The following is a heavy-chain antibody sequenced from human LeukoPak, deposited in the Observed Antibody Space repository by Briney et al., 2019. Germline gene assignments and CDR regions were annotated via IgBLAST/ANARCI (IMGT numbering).Heavy chain of an antibody. D-gene: IGHD6-19*01. J-gene: IGHJ4*02. CDR2: IYENGIS. Sequence: SETLSLTCTVSGGSIRGYYWSWIRQPPGKGLEWIGYIYENGISNYNPSLRSRVTILIDTSKNQFSLKLSSVTAADTAVYYCARETTLTGFASGLGFNYWGQGTLVTVSS. CDR3: ARETTLTGFASGLGFNY. V-gene: IGHV4-59*01. CDR1: GGSIRGYY.